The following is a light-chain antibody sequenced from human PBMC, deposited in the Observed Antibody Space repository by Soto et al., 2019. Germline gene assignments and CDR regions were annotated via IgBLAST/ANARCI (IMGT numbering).Light chain of an antibody. Sequence: MKQSPATLSVSPGERVTLSFRTSHSVNSHVAWYQQKPGQAPRLLLYGASTRATGIPVRFSGSGFGTEFTLTISSLQSEDFAVYYCQQYKNWPIFGQGTRLEIK. CDR2: GAS. CDR1: HSVNSH. V-gene: IGKV3-15*01. CDR3: QQYKNWPI. J-gene: IGKJ5*01.